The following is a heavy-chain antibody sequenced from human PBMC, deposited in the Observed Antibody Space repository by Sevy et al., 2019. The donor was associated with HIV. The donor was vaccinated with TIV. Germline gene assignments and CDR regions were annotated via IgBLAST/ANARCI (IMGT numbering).Heavy chain of an antibody. CDR1: GFSLNNFN. D-gene: IGHD3-3*01. J-gene: IGHJ4*02. Sequence: GGSLRLSCAASGFSLNNFNIIWVRQAPGKGLEWVSSISSSSTYIYYADSVKGRFTISRDNADNSLYLQMNSLRAEDTAVYYCASYSGPFWNGYYLDHWGQGTLVTVSS. CDR3: ASYSGPFWNGYYLDH. CDR2: ISSSSTYI. V-gene: IGHV3-21*01.